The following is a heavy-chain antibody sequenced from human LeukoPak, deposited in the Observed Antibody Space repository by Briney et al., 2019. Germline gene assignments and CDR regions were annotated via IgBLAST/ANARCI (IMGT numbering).Heavy chain of an antibody. V-gene: IGHV1-8*01. D-gene: IGHD6-6*01. CDR3: ARGFRENPPGRSSSGGNWFDP. CDR2: MNPNSGNT. Sequence: ASVKVSCKASGYTFTRYDINWVRQATGRGLEWMGWMNPNSGNTGYAQKFQGRVTMTRNTSISTAYMELSSLRSEDTAVYYCARGFRENPPGRSSSGGNWFDPWGQGTLVTVSS. CDR1: GYTFTRYD. J-gene: IGHJ5*02.